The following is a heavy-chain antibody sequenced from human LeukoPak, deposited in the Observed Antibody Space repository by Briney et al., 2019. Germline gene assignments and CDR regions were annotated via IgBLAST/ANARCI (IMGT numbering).Heavy chain of an antibody. Sequence: GGSLRLSCAASGFTFSSYWMHWVRQAPGKGLVWVSRVNSDGSSTTYADSVKGRFTISSDHAKNSLYLEMNSLRADDTAFYYCARDDNWGFDYWGQGVLVTVSS. V-gene: IGHV3-74*01. D-gene: IGHD7-27*01. CDR3: ARDDNWGFDY. CDR1: GFTFSSYW. J-gene: IGHJ4*02. CDR2: VNSDGSST.